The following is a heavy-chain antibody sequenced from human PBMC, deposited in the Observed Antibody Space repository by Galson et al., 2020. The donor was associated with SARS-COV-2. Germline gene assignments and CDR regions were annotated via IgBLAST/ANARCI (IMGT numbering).Heavy chain of an antibody. Sequence: SETLSLTCTVSGGSISSSSYYWGWIRQPPGKGLEWLGSIYYSGSTYYNPSLKSRVTISVDTSKNQFSLKLSSVTAADTAVYYCARHKTYYYDSSGYYEGNWFDPWGQGTLVTVSS. J-gene: IGHJ5*02. CDR2: IYYSGST. V-gene: IGHV4-39*01. D-gene: IGHD3-22*01. CDR3: ARHKTYYYDSSGYYEGNWFDP. CDR1: GGSISSSSYY.